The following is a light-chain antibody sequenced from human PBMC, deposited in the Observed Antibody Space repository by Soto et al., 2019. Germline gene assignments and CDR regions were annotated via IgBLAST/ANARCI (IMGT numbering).Light chain of an antibody. CDR1: HSLLHSNGFNY. CDR3: MQALETPPT. J-gene: IGKJ2*01. V-gene: IGKV2-28*01. Sequence: IVMSQSPLSLTVTPGQPASISCRSSHSLLHSNGFNYLDWYLQKLGQPPHLLIYLGSYRASGVPDRFRGSGSGTEFTLSITRVEAEDVGVFYCMQALETPPTFGQGTK. CDR2: LGS.